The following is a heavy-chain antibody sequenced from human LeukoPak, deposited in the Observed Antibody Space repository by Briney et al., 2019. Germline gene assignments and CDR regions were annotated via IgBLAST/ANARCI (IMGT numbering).Heavy chain of an antibody. Sequence: PSETLSLTCTVSGGSISSYYWSWIRQPPGKGLEWIGYIYYSGSTNYNPSLKSRVTISVDTSKNQFSLKLSPVTAADTAVYYCARALPGGGYYYYYYYGMDVWGQGTTVTVSS. CDR2: IYYSGST. J-gene: IGHJ6*02. CDR3: ARALPGGGYYYYYYYGMDV. CDR1: GGSISSYY. D-gene: IGHD3-22*01. V-gene: IGHV4-59*01.